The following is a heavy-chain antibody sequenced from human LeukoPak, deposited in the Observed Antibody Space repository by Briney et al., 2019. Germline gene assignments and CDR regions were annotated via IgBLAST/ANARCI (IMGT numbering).Heavy chain of an antibody. CDR1: GGSISSYY. CDR3: ARLYSSGSLHYFDY. J-gene: IGHJ4*02. V-gene: IGHV4-59*01. CDR2: IYYSGST. D-gene: IGHD6-19*01. Sequence: PSETLSLTCTVSGGSISSYYWSWIRQPPGKGLEWIGYIYYSGSTNYNPSLKSRVTISVDTSKNQFSLKLSSVTAADTAVYYCARLYSSGSLHYFDYWGQGTLVTVSS.